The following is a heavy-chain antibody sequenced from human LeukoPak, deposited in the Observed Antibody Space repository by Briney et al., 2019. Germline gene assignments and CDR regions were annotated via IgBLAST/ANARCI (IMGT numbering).Heavy chain of an antibody. V-gene: IGHV1-18*01. D-gene: IGHD3-22*01. Sequence: ASVKVSCKASGYTFTSYGISWVRQAPGQWLEWMGWISAYNGNTNYAQKLQGRVTMTTDTSTSTAYMELRSLRSDDTAVYYCARDDSSGPVEYFDYWGQGTLVTVSS. CDR2: ISAYNGNT. CDR1: GYTFTSYG. CDR3: ARDDSSGPVEYFDY. J-gene: IGHJ4*02.